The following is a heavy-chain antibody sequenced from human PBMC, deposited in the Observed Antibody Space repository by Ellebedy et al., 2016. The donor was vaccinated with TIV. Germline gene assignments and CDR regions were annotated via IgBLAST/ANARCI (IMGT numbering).Heavy chain of an antibody. V-gene: IGHV3-72*01. CDR1: GFIFSDYY. J-gene: IGHJ6*02. D-gene: IGHD2-15*01. CDR2: GRNKVTSYTT. CDR3: VRGIEWSLDAMDV. Sequence: PGGSLRLSCEASGFIFSDYYMDWVRQAPGKGLDWIGRGRNKVTSYTTEYAASVKGRFPISSDDSRNSVYLQMNSLKTEDTAVYYCVRGIEWSLDAMDVWGQGTTVTVSS.